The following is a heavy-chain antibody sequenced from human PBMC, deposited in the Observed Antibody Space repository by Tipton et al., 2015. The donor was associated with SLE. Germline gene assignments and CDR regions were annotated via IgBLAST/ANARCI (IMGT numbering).Heavy chain of an antibody. J-gene: IGHJ4*02. Sequence: SLRLSCATSGFTFWSHDMGWVRQAPGKGLEWVSAITGSGDRTYYIDSVKGRFTISRDNSKNSLYLQMNGLRAEDTAVYYCARGPFQRWPPGAYWGQGTLVTVSS. CDR2: ITGSGDRT. V-gene: IGHV3-23*01. CDR1: GFTFWSHD. D-gene: IGHD6-19*01. CDR3: ARGPFQRWPPGAY.